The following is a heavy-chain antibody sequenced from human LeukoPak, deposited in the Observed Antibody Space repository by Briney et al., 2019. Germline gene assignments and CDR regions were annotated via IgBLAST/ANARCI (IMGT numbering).Heavy chain of an antibody. CDR2: IIPIFGTA. CDR3: ESHIYYYGMDV. V-gene: IGHV1-69*05. Sequence: GASVKVSCKASGGTFSSYAISWVRQAPGQGLEWMGGIIPIFGTANYAQKFQGRVTMTRNTSISTAYMELSSLRSEDTAVYYCESHIYYYGMDVWGQGTTVTVSS. D-gene: IGHD2-21*01. CDR1: GGTFSSYA. J-gene: IGHJ6*02.